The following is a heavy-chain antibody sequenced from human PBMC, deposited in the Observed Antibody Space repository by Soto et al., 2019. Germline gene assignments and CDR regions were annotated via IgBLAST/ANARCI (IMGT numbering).Heavy chain of an antibody. J-gene: IGHJ3*01. CDR3: VKDLSTIQLWSLQNDAFDF. V-gene: IGHV3-64D*06. D-gene: IGHD5-18*01. CDR1: GFTFSSYA. Sequence: PGGSLRLSCSASGFTFSSYAMHWVRQAQGKGLEYVSAISSNGVSTYYADSVKSRFTISSDSSKNTLYLQMTSLRAEDTAVYYCVKDLSTIQLWSLQNDAFDFWGQGTMVTVSS. CDR2: ISSNGVST.